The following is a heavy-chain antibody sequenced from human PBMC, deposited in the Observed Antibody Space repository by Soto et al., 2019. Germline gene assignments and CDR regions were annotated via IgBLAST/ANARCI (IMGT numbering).Heavy chain of an antibody. CDR2: ISGSGGST. Sequence: GSLILAGASSGFTFSSYAMRWVRQAPGKGLEWVSAISGSGGSTYYADSVKGRFTISRDNSKNTLYLQMNSLRAEDTAVYYCAKNIAALVPSTCYFDYWGQGTLVTVSS. CDR1: GFTFSSYA. V-gene: IGHV3-23*01. J-gene: IGHJ4*02. CDR3: AKNIAALVPSTCYFDY. D-gene: IGHD6-6*01.